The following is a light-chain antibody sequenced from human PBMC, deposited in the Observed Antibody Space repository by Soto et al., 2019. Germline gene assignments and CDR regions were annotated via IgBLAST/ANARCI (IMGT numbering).Light chain of an antibody. V-gene: IGKV1-12*01. J-gene: IGKJ1*01. CDR1: QGISSW. Sequence: DIQLTQSRSSVSVSLLDRVTITCRGIQGISSWLAWYQQKLGKAPNLLIYDASTLQSGVPSRFSGSGSGTDFTLTISSLEPEDFAVYHCQQRSIWPPRWTFGQGTKVDI. CDR2: DAS. CDR3: QQRSIWPPRWT.